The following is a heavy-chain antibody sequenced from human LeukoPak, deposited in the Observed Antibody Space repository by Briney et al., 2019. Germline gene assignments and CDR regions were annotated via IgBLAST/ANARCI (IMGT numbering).Heavy chain of an antibody. CDR3: ATDSYYYDSRVPY. J-gene: IGHJ4*02. CDR2: FDPEDGET. CDR1: GYTLTELS. D-gene: IGHD3-22*01. Sequence: ASVKVSCKVSGYTLTELSMHWVRQAPRKGLEWRGGFDPEDGETIYAQKFQGRVTMTEDTSTDTAYMELSSLRSEDTAVYYCATDSYYYDSRVPYWGQGTLVTVSS. V-gene: IGHV1-24*01.